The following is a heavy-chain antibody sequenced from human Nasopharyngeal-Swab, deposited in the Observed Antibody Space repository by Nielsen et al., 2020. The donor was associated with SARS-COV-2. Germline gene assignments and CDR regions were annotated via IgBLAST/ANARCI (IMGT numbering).Heavy chain of an antibody. V-gene: IGHV1-45*02. J-gene: IGHJ6*02. CDR1: GFSITYRF. D-gene: IGHD2-8*01. Sequence: SVKVSCNASGFSITYRFLHWMRQAPGQALEWMGWITPFNGNAKYAQKFQGRLSITRDGSRTTASLELSSLRPDDTAMYFCASGQCINGVCNPTDGLDVWGQGTSVTVS. CDR3: ASGQCINGVCNPTDGLDV. CDR2: ITPFNGNA.